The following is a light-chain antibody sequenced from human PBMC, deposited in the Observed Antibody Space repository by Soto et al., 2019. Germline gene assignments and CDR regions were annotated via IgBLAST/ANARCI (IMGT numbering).Light chain of an antibody. CDR2: KAS. CDR3: QQYNRHPYT. V-gene: IGKV1-5*03. Sequence: DIPMTQSPSTLSASVGSRVTITCRASQSISSWLAWYQQKPGKAPKLLIYKASSLESGVPSRFSGSGSGTEFTLTISSLQPDDFATYYCQQYNRHPYTFGQGTKLEIK. CDR1: QSISSW. J-gene: IGKJ2*01.